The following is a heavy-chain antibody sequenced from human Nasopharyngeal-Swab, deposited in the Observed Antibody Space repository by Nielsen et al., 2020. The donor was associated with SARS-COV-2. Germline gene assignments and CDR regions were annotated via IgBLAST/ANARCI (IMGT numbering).Heavy chain of an antibody. CDR2: ITWNGDST. CDR3: ARDRDVDFLDS. Sequence: GESLKISYAASGFTFDDYALSWVRQVPGKGLEWVSRITWNGDSTGYVDSVKGRFTISRDNANNSLFLQMNSLRAEDTAIYYCARDRDVDFLDSWGQGTLVTVSS. CDR1: GFTFDDYA. D-gene: IGHD5-24*01. J-gene: IGHJ5*01. V-gene: IGHV3-20*03.